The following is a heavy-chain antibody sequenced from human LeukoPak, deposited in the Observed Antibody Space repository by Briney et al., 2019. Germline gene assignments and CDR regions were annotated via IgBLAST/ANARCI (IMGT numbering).Heavy chain of an antibody. V-gene: IGHV3-53*01. Sequence: PGGSLRLSCAASGFTVSSNYMSWVRQAPGKGLEWVSVIYSGGGTSHADSVKGRFTISRDNSKNTLYLQMNSLRAEDTAVYYCARDLWEAPNYYYGMDVWGQGTTVTVSS. J-gene: IGHJ6*02. CDR3: ARDLWEAPNYYYGMDV. CDR2: IYSGGGT. CDR1: GFTVSSNY. D-gene: IGHD3-16*01.